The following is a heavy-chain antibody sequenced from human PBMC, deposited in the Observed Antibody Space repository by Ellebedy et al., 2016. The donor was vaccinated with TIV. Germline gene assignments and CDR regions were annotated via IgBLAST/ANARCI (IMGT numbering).Heavy chain of an antibody. V-gene: IGHV1-2*05. CDR2: INPNTGST. J-gene: IGHJ4*02. D-gene: IGHD6-19*01. CDR3: AREITRGSSGQYFDY. Sequence: AASVKVSCTASGYTFTGYYMHWVRQAPGQGLEWMGRINPNTGSTNYAQKFQGRVTMTRDTSISTAYMELSRLRSDDTVVYYCAREITRGSSGQYFDYWGQGTLITVSS. CDR1: GYTFTGYY.